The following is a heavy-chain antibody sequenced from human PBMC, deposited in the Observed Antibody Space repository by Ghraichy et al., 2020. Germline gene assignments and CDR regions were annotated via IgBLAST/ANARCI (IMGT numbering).Heavy chain of an antibody. V-gene: IGHV3-15*01. Sequence: GGSLRLSCAASGFTFSNAWMSWVRQAPGKGLEWVGRIKSKTDGGTTDYAAPVKGRFTISRDDSKNTLYLQMNSLKTEDTAVYYCRLRQLVPGFDYWGQGTLVTVSS. J-gene: IGHJ4*02. CDR3: RLRQLVPGFDY. CDR1: GFTFSNAW. D-gene: IGHD6-13*01. CDR2: IKSKTDGGTT.